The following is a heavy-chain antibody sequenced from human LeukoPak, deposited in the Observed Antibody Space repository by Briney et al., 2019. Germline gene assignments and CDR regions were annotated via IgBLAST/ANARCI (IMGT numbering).Heavy chain of an antibody. D-gene: IGHD2-2*01. J-gene: IGHJ5*02. CDR3: ASDCSSTSCPHRNGFDP. CDR2: ISGSGGST. CDR1: GFTFSSYA. V-gene: IGHV3-23*01. Sequence: GGSLRLSCAASGFTFSSYAMSWVRQAPGEGLEWVSAISGSGGSTYYADSVKGRFTISRDNSKNTLYLQMNSLRAEDTAVYYCASDCSSTSCPHRNGFDPWGQGTLVTVSS.